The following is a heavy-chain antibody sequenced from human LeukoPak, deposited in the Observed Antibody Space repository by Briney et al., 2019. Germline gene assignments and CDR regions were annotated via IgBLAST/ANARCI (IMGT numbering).Heavy chain of an antibody. D-gene: IGHD1-26*01. CDR2: IYYSGST. Sequence: SETLSLTCTVSGGSISSYYWSWIRQPPGKGLEWIGYIYYSGSTNYNPSLKSRVTISVDTSKNQFSLKLSSVTAADTAVYYCAGAGATEGAFDIWGQGTMVTVSS. V-gene: IGHV4-59*01. CDR1: GGSISSYY. J-gene: IGHJ3*02. CDR3: AGAGATEGAFDI.